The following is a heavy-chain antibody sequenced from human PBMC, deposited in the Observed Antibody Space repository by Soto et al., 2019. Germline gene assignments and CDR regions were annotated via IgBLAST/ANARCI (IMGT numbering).Heavy chain of an antibody. CDR2: IYYSGST. J-gene: IGHJ4*02. CDR1: GGSISSSSYY. V-gene: IGHV4-39*01. D-gene: IGHD1-26*01. Sequence: QLQLQESGPGLVKPSETLSLTCTVSGGSISSSSYYWGWIRQPPGKGLEWIGSIYYSGSTYYNPSLKSRVTISVDTSKNQFSLKLSSVTAADTAVYYCARHKSWELLRVDYWGQGTLVTVSS. CDR3: ARHKSWELLRVDY.